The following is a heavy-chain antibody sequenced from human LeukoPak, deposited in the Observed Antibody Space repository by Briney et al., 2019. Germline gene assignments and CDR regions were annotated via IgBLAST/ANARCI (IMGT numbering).Heavy chain of an antibody. CDR1: GFTFSTYR. J-gene: IGHJ4*02. CDR3: ARGLGATRH. CDR2: ISGSSSTI. V-gene: IGHV3-48*01. Sequence: GGSLRLSCAASGFTFSTYRMNWVRQAPGKGLEWVSYISGSSSTIYYADSVKGRFTISRDNAKNSLYLQMNSLRAEDTAVYYCARGLGATRHWGQGTLVTVSS. D-gene: IGHD1-26*01.